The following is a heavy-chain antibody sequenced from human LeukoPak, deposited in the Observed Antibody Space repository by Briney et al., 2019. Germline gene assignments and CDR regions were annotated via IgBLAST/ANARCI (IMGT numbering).Heavy chain of an antibody. CDR2: ISGSGGST. Sequence: GGSLRLSCAASGFTFSNYAMTRVRQAPGKGLEWVSVISGSGGSTYYADSVKGRFTISRDISKNTLYLQMNSLRAEDTAVYYCAKATTRVGSLIDYWGQGTLVTVSS. CDR1: GFTFSNYA. D-gene: IGHD1-26*01. V-gene: IGHV3-23*01. J-gene: IGHJ4*02. CDR3: AKATTRVGSLIDY.